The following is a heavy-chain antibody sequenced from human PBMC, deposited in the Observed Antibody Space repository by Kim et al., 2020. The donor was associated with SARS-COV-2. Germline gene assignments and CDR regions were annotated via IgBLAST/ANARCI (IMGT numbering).Heavy chain of an antibody. CDR2: IYYSGST. V-gene: IGHV4-59*01. D-gene: IGHD3-10*01. CDR1: GGSISSYY. CDR3: ARSPPWYGSGKDY. Sequence: SETLSLTCTVSGGSISSYYWSWIRQPPGKGLEWIGYIYYSGSTNYNPSLKSRVTISVDTSKNQFSLKLSSVTAADTAVYYCARSPPWYGSGKDYWGQGTLVTVSS. J-gene: IGHJ4*02.